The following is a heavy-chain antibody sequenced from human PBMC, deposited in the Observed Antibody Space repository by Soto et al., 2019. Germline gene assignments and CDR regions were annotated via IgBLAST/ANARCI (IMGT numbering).Heavy chain of an antibody. J-gene: IGHJ3*02. CDR1: GFTFSSYE. CDR2: ISSSGSTI. CDR3: ARDAWGFKQLHRADDAFDI. D-gene: IGHD6-6*01. V-gene: IGHV3-48*03. Sequence: PGGSLRLSCAASGFTFSSYEMNWVRQAPGKGLEWVSYISSSGSTIYYADSVKGRFTISRDNAKNSLYLQMNSLRAEDTAVYYCARDAWGFKQLHRADDAFDIWGQGTMVTVSS.